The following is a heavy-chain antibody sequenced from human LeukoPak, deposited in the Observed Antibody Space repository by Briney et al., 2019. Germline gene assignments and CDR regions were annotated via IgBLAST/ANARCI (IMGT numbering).Heavy chain of an antibody. J-gene: IGHJ6*02. Sequence: GGSLRLSCAASGFTVSSNYMSWVRQAPGKGLEWVSVIYSGGSTYYADSVKGRFTISRDNSKNTLYLQMNSLRAEDTAVYYCARDLVVAVTATVYYYYGMDVWGQGTTVTVSS. V-gene: IGHV3-53*01. CDR3: ARDLVVAVTATVYYYYGMDV. CDR2: IYSGGST. D-gene: IGHD2-21*02. CDR1: GFTVSSNY.